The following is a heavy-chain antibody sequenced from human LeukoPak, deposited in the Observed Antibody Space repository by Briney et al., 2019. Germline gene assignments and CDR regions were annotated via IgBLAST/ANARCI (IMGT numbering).Heavy chain of an antibody. CDR2: INPSGGST. Sequence: ASVKVSCKASGYTFTRYYIHWARQAPGQGLEWMGIINPSGGSTNYAQKFQGRVTMTRDTSTSTVYMELSSLRSEDTAVYYCARDGDINMVRGLIYFDYWGQGTLVTVSS. CDR3: ARDGDINMVRGLIYFDY. V-gene: IGHV1-46*01. D-gene: IGHD3-10*01. J-gene: IGHJ4*02. CDR1: GYTFTRYY.